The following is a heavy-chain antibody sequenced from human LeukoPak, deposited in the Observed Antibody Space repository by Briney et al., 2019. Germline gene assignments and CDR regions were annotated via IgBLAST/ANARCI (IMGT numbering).Heavy chain of an antibody. CDR1: GFTFSKYG. V-gene: IGHV3-30*18. CDR2: ISYDGSNK. CDR3: AKEEDAFDI. Sequence: GGSLRLSCATSGFTFSKYGMHWVRQAPGKGLEWVAVISYDGSNKYYADSVKGRFTISRDNSKNTLYLQMNSLRAEDTAVYYCAKEEDAFDIWGQGTMVTVSS. J-gene: IGHJ3*02.